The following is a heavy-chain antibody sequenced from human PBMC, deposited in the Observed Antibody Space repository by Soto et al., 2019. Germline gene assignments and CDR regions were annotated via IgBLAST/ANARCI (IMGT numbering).Heavy chain of an antibody. D-gene: IGHD2-15*01. Sequence: PGGSLRLSCAASGFTFSSYSMNWVRQAPGKGLEWVSSISSSSSYIYYADSVKGRFTISRDNAKNSLYLQMNSLRAEDTAVYYCARDFYGGFSYGPGDNWGQGTLVTVSS. V-gene: IGHV3-21*01. J-gene: IGHJ4*02. CDR1: GFTFSSYS. CDR3: ARDFYGGFSYGPGDN. CDR2: ISSSSSYI.